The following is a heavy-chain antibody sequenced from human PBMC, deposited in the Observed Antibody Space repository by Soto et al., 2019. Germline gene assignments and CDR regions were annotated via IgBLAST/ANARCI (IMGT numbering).Heavy chain of an antibody. CDR2: ILHTGGT. D-gene: IGHD3-10*01. CDR1: GGSISGGGFS. J-gene: IGHJ4*02. Sequence: SETLPLTCAVSGGSISGGGFSWSWIRQPPGKGLEWIGYILHTGGTQYNPSLKSRVSMSVDKSKNQFSLHLTSVTAADTAVYYCARLQFGEGFDYWGQGALVTVS. CDR3: ARLQFGEGFDY. V-gene: IGHV4-30-2*01.